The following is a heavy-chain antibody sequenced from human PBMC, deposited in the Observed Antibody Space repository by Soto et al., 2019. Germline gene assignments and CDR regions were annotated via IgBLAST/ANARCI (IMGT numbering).Heavy chain of an antibody. CDR2: INPNSGGT. Sequence: ASVKVSCKASGYTFTGYYMHWVRQAPGQGLEWMGWINPNSGGTNYAQKFQGRVTMTRDTSISTAYMELSRLRSDDTAVYYCARDRVYSSSSGTPGYWGRGTLVTVSS. CDR1: GYTFTGYY. J-gene: IGHJ4*02. D-gene: IGHD6-6*01. CDR3: ARDRVYSSSSGTPGY. V-gene: IGHV1-2*02.